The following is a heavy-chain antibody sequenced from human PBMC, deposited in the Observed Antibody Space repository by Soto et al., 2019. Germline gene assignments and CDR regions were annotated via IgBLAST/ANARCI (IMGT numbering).Heavy chain of an antibody. D-gene: IGHD5-18*01. CDR2: IIPIFGTA. Sequence: SVKVSCKASGGTFSSYAISWVRQAPGQGLEWMGGIIPIFGTANYAQKFQGRVTITADKSTSTAYMELSSLRSEDTAVYYCARGTPVDTAMARNWFDPWGQGTLVIVSS. J-gene: IGHJ5*02. V-gene: IGHV1-69*06. CDR1: GGTFSSYA. CDR3: ARGTPVDTAMARNWFDP.